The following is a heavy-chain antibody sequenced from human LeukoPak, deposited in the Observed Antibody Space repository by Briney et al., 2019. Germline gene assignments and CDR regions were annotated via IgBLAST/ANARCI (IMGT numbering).Heavy chain of an antibody. CDR2: IYPGDSDT. J-gene: IGHJ4*02. Sequence: GESLKISCKGSGYSFTSYRIGWVRQMPGKGLEWMGIIYPGDSDTRYSPSFQGQVTISADKSISTAYLQWSSLKASDTAMYYCATGRSFSGSYWDYWGQGTLVTVSS. D-gene: IGHD3-10*01. CDR3: ATGRSFSGSYWDY. CDR1: GYSFTSYR. V-gene: IGHV5-51*01.